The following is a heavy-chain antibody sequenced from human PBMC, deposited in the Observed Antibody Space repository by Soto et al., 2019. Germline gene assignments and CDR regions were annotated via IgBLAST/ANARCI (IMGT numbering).Heavy chain of an antibody. CDR1: GFTFSSYS. V-gene: IGHV3-21*01. Sequence: GGSLRLSCAASGFTFSSYSMNWVRQAPGKGLEWVSSISSSSSYIYYADSVKGRFTISRDNAKNSLYLQMNSLRAEDTAVYYCARDLGSGHPRLDYWGQGSLVTVSS. CDR3: ARDLGSGHPRLDY. J-gene: IGHJ4*02. D-gene: IGHD6-19*01. CDR2: ISSSSSYI.